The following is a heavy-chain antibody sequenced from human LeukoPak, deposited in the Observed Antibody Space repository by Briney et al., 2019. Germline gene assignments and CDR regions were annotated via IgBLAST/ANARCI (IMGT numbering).Heavy chain of an antibody. Sequence: SETPSLTCTVSGGSISSYYWSWIRQPAGKGLEWIGRIYTSGSTNYNPSLKSRVTISVDTSKNQFSLKLSSVTAADTAVYYCAGNYYGSGSYYSEDRYWGQGTLVTVSS. J-gene: IGHJ4*02. V-gene: IGHV4-4*07. CDR3: AGNYYGSGSYYSEDRY. CDR1: GGSISSYY. D-gene: IGHD3-10*01. CDR2: IYTSGST.